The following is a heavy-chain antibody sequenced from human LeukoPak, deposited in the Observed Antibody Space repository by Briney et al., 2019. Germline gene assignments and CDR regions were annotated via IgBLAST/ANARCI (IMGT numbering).Heavy chain of an antibody. CDR2: IIPVFGTA. CDR3: ARDEYYDFWSGYYPQYYFDY. V-gene: IGHV1-69*13. J-gene: IGHJ4*02. Sequence: SVKVSCKASGGTFSRYVITWERQAPGQGLEWMGGIIPVFGTANYTQKFQGRVTITADESTSTAYMELSSLTSEDTAVYYCARDEYYDFWSGYYPQYYFDYWGQGTLVTVSS. D-gene: IGHD3-3*01. CDR1: GGTFSRYV.